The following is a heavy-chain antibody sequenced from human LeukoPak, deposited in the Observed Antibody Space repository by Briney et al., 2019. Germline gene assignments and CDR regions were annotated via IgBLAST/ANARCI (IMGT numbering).Heavy chain of an antibody. Sequence: GGSLRLSCAASGFTVSSNYMSWVRQAPGKGLEWVSTIYRVGSTFCADSVEGRFTIPRDNSKNTLYLQMNSLRVEDTAIYYCARDGGNNSWYGMDVWGQGTTVTVSS. CDR3: ARDGGNNSWYGMDV. CDR2: IYRVGST. V-gene: IGHV3-66*01. D-gene: IGHD4-23*01. CDR1: GFTVSSNY. J-gene: IGHJ6*02.